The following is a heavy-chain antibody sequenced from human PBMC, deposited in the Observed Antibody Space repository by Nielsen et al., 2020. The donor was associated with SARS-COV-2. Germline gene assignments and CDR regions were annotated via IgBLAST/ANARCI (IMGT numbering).Heavy chain of an antibody. CDR2: IYYSGST. J-gene: IGHJ6*02. CDR3: ARVKYSYGFDYGMDV. D-gene: IGHD5-18*01. V-gene: IGHV4-39*07. CDR1: GGSISSSSYY. Sequence: SETLSLTCTVSGGSISSSSYYWGWIRQPPGKGLEWIGSIYYSGSTYYNPSLKSRVTISVDTSKNQFSLKLSSVTAADTAVYYCARVKYSYGFDYGMDVWGQGTTVTVSS.